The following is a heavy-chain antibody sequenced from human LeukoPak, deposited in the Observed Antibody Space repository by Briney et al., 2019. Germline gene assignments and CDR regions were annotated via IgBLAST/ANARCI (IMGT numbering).Heavy chain of an antibody. CDR1: GSSISSYY. J-gene: IGHJ3*02. CDR3: ARGIAAASERALDI. Sequence: PSETLSLTCTVSGSSISSYYWSWIRQPAGKGLEWIGRIYSSGSTDYNPSLKSRVTMSVDTSKNQFSLKLTSVTAADTAVYYCARGIAAASERALDIWGQGTTVTVSS. D-gene: IGHD6-13*01. CDR2: IYSSGST. V-gene: IGHV4-4*07.